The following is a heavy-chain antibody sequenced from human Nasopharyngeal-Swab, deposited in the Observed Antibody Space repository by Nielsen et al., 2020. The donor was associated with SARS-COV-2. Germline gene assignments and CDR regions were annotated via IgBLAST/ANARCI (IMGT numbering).Heavy chain of an antibody. D-gene: IGHD3-10*01. CDR3: AKANVIFWFGQFKNDGFDI. V-gene: IGHV3-30*18. Sequence: GESLKISCAASGFDFWKYAMSWVRQAPGKGLEWVAVISYEGSKKKYAESVEGRFTISRDFSKNTLYLQMNSLRPEDTAMYYCAKANVIFWFGQFKNDGFDIWGQGTMVVVSS. CDR1: GFDFWKYA. J-gene: IGHJ3*02. CDR2: ISYEGSKK.